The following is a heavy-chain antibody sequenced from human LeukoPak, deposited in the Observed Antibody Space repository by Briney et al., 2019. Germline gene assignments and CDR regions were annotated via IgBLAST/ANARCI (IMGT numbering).Heavy chain of an antibody. V-gene: IGHV4-59*08. CDR1: GGSISSYY. J-gene: IGHJ3*02. CDR3: ARCVGDAFDI. CDR2: IYYSGST. Sequence: KPSETLSLTCTVSGGSISSYYWSWIRQPPGKGLEWIGYIYYSGSTNYNPSLKSRVTISVDTSKNQFSRKLSSVTAADTAVYYCARCVGDAFDIWGQGTMVTVSS.